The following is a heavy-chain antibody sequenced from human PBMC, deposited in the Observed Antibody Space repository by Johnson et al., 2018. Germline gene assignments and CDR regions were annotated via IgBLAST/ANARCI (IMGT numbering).Heavy chain of an antibody. CDR1: GFTFSSYS. CDR2: ISSTSSYI. V-gene: IGHV3-21*04. CDR3: AKETMDV. J-gene: IGHJ6*04. Sequence: EVQLLESGGGLVKPGESLRLSCEASGFTFSSYSMNWVRQAPGKGLEWVSSISSTSSYIYYADSVKGRFTISRDNSKNTLYLQMNSLRAEDTAVYHCAKETMDVWGKGTTVTVSS.